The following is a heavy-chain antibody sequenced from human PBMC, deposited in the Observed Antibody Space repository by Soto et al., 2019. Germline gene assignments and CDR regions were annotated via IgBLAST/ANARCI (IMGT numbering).Heavy chain of an antibody. D-gene: IGHD3-10*01. J-gene: IGHJ6*02. CDR1: GLAFSSYG. Sequence: QVQLVESGGGVVQPGRSLRLSCAASGLAFSSYGMHWVRQAPGKGLEWVAVISFDGRSESYADAVKGRFTISRDNSKNTLYLQMNSLRPEDTALYYCVKEPGDASGIYYYYYGMDVWGQGTTVTVSS. CDR3: VKEPGDASGIYYYYYGMDV. V-gene: IGHV3-30*18. CDR2: ISFDGRSE.